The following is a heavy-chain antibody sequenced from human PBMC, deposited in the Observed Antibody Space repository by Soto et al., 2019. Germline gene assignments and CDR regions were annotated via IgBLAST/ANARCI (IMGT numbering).Heavy chain of an antibody. Sequence: GGSLRLSCVASGFIFDDYAIHWVRQRPGKGLEWVAGIDWNRATIGYGDSVKGRFTLSRDNARNSVLLEMSRLRNDDSALYYCVKDVAYRHYDFTNFESWGRGTQVTVSS. CDR3: VKDVAYRHYDFTNFES. CDR2: IDWNRATI. V-gene: IGHV3-9*01. D-gene: IGHD2-8*01. CDR1: GFIFDDYA. J-gene: IGHJ4*02.